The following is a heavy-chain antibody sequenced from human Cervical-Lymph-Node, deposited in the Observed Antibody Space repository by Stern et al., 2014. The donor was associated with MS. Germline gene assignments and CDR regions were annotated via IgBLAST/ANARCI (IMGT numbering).Heavy chain of an antibody. D-gene: IGHD2-15*01. J-gene: IGHJ6*02. CDR1: EYTHNNYL. CDR2: INPSGAT. Sequence: VKLVQSGSEVKKPGASVKVSCKASEYTHNNYLIHWVRQAPGQRHDWMGVINPSGATNYAQKVQDRVTMTTDASTSTFYMELSRLRSEDTAVYYCAVRYCSGGRCYSVPDVWGQGTTVIVSS. CDR3: AVRYCSGGRCYSVPDV. V-gene: IGHV1-46*02.